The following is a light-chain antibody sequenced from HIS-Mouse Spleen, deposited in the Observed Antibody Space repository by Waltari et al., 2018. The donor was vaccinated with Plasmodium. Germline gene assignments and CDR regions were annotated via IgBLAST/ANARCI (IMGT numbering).Light chain of an antibody. Sequence: SYVLTQPPSVSVAPGKTARITCGGTNIGSQSVHWYQQQPGQAPVLVVYDDSDRPSGIPERFSGSNSGNTATLTISRVEAGDEADYYCQVWDSSSDHVVFGGGTKLTVL. V-gene: IGLV3-21*03. J-gene: IGLJ2*01. CDR1: NIGSQS. CDR2: DDS. CDR3: QVWDSSSDHVV.